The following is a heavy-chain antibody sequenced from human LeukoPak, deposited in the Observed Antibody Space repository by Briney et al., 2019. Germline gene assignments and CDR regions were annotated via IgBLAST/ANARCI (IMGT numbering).Heavy chain of an antibody. CDR3: ARKDGYNPFDY. CDR2: ISSSSSYI. V-gene: IGHV3-21*01. J-gene: IGHJ4*02. D-gene: IGHD5-24*01. CDR1: GFTFSSYS. Sequence: GGSLRLSCAASGFTFSSYSMTWVRQAPGKGLEWVSSISSSSSYIYYADSVKGRFTISRDNAKNSLYLQMNSLRAEDTAVYYCARKDGYNPFDYWGQGTLVTVSS.